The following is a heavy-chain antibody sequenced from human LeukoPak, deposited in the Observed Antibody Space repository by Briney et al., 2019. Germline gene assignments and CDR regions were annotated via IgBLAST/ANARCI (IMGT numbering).Heavy chain of an antibody. V-gene: IGHV4-59*08. J-gene: IGHJ3*02. Sequence: PSETLSLTCAVYGGSISSYYWSWIRQPPGKGLEWIGYIYYSGSTNYNPSLKSRVTISVDTSKNQFSLKLSSVTAADTAVYYCARQEKRDAFDIWGQGTMVTVSS. CDR1: GGSISSYY. CDR3: ARQEKRDAFDI. CDR2: IYYSGST.